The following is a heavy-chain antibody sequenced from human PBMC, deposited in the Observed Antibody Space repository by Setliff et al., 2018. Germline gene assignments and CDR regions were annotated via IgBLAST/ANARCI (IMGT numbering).Heavy chain of an antibody. CDR3: ARGGTYRYFDY. CDR2: VYYSGTT. J-gene: IGHJ4*02. CDR1: GGSISTYY. V-gene: IGHV4-59*01. Sequence: SETLSLTCTVSGGSISTYYWSWIRQPPGKGLEFIGYVYYSGTTNYDPSLKSRVTMSVDTSKNQFSLKLSSVTAADTAVYYCARGGTYRYFDYWGQGTPVTVSS.